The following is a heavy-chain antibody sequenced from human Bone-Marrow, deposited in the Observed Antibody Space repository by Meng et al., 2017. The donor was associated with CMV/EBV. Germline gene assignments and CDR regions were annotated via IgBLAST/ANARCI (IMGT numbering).Heavy chain of an antibody. J-gene: IGHJ4*02. Sequence: ASVKVSCKASGYTFTSYGISWVRQAPGQGLEWMGWISAYNGNTNYAQKLQGRVTMTTDTSTSTAYMELRSLRSDDTAVYYCARDVGITGTTQKNDYCGQGTLVAVSS. CDR1: GYTFTSYG. D-gene: IGHD1-7*01. V-gene: IGHV1-18*01. CDR3: ARDVGITGTTQKNDY. CDR2: ISAYNGNT.